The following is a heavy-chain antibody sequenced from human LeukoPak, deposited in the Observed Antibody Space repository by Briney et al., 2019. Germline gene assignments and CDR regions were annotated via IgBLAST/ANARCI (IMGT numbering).Heavy chain of an antibody. CDR3: ARGPVGPEWLVWDFDY. CDR2: INLNSGGT. Sequence: ASVNVSCKSSVYTFTVYYMHWVRQAPGQGLGWMGWINLNSGGTNYAQNFQGRVTMTRDTSISTAYMELSRLRSDGTAVYYCARGPVGPEWLVWDFDYWGQGTLVTVSS. V-gene: IGHV1-2*02. D-gene: IGHD6-19*01. J-gene: IGHJ4*02. CDR1: VYTFTVYY.